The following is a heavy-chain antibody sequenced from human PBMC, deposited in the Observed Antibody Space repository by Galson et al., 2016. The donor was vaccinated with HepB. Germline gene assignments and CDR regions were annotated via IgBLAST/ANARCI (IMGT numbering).Heavy chain of an antibody. J-gene: IGHJ3*02. CDR3: GTSSRAWAADAFDI. Sequence: SLRLSCAASGFTVDTYHMGWVRQAPGKGLEWVSVIFSGGGTSDADSVRGRFSISRDHSKNTLYLQMTSLRVEDTALYYWGTSSRAWAADAFDIWGQGTMVTVSP. D-gene: IGHD6-13*01. CDR2: IFSGGGT. CDR1: GFTVDTYH. V-gene: IGHV3-53*01.